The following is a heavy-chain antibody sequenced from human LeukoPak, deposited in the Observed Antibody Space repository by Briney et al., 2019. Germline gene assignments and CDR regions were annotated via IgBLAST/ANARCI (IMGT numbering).Heavy chain of an antibody. J-gene: IGHJ4*02. CDR3: AKDGYYYGSGSYYYFDY. CDR2: ISGSGGST. V-gene: IGHV3-23*01. CDR1: GFTFSSYA. Sequence: PGGSLRLSCAASGFTFSSYAMSWVRQAPGKGLEWVSAISGSGGSTYYADSVKGRFTISRDNSKNTLYLQMNSLGAEDTAVYYCAKDGYYYGSGSYYYFDYWGQGTLVTVSS. D-gene: IGHD3-10*01.